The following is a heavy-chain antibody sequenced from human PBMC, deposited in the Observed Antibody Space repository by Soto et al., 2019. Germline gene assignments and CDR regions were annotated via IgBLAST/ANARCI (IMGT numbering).Heavy chain of an antibody. Sequence: PGGSLRLSCAASGFTFSSYSMNWVRQAPGKGLEWVSSISSSSSYIYYADSVKGRFTISRDNAKNSLYLQMNSLRAEDTAVYYCARSTTVTSPSDYWGQGTLVTVSS. CDR2: ISSSSSYI. D-gene: IGHD4-17*01. J-gene: IGHJ4*02. CDR1: GFTFSSYS. CDR3: ARSTTVTSPSDY. V-gene: IGHV3-21*01.